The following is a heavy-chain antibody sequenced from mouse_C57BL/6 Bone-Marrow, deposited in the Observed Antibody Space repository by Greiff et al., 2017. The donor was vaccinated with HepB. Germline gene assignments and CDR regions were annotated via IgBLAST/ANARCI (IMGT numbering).Heavy chain of an antibody. CDR2: IDPENGDT. CDR1: GFNIKDDY. Sequence: EVQLQQSGAELVRPGASVKLSCTASGFNIKDDYMHWVKQRPEQGLEWIGWIDPENGDTEYASKFQGKATITADTSSNTGYLQLSSLTSEDTAVYYCTYYYGSRKDYWGQGTTLTVSS. V-gene: IGHV14-4*01. D-gene: IGHD1-1*01. J-gene: IGHJ2*01. CDR3: TYYYGSRKDY.